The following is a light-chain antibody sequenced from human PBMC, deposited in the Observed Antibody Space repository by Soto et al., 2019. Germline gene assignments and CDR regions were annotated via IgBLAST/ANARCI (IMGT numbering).Light chain of an antibody. V-gene: IGKV1-5*01. CDR1: QSISSW. Sequence: IKMTQSPSTLSASVGDRVTITCRASQSISSWLAWYQQKPGKAPKLLIYDASSLESGVPPRFSGSGSGTEFTLTISSLQPDDFATYYCQQYNSHSITFGQGTRLEI. J-gene: IGKJ5*01. CDR2: DAS. CDR3: QQYNSHSIT.